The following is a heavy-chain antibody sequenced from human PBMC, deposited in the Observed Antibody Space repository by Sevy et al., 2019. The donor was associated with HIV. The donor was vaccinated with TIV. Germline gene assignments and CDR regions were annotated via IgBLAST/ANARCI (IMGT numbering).Heavy chain of an antibody. CDR3: GREVGYIGAYFDY. Sequence: ASVKVSCKASRYTFTDYNINWVRQAPGQGLEWMGWINPNSGNSGLAQKFRGRVTLTRDTYKSTVYMEVNGLGSDDTAVYLCGREVGYIGAYFDYWGQGTRVTVSS. D-gene: IGHD6-25*01. J-gene: IGHJ4*02. CDR2: INPNSGNS. V-gene: IGHV1-8*01. CDR1: RYTFTDYN.